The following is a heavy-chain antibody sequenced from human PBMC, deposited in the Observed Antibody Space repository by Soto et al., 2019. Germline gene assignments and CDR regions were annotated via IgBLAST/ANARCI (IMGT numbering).Heavy chain of an antibody. CDR2: INHSGST. J-gene: IGHJ4*02. CDR3: ARGSYWFGELHFDY. CDR1: GGSFSGYY. V-gene: IGHV4-34*01. Sequence: QVQLQQWGAGLLKPSETLSLTCAVYGGSFSGYYWRWIRQPPGKGLEWIGEINHSGSTNYNPSLMRRVTVSVDTAKNQFSLKLSSVTAADTSVYYCARGSYWFGELHFDYWGQGTLVTVSS. D-gene: IGHD3-10*01.